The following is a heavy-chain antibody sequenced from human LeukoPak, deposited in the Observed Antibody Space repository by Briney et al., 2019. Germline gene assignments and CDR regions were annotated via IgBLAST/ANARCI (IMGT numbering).Heavy chain of an antibody. J-gene: IGHJ4*02. D-gene: IGHD5-18*01. V-gene: IGHV4-39*01. Sequence: PSETLSLTCTVSGGSVSSSSYYWNWIRQPPGKGLEWIGSVYYSGSTYYSPSLKSRVTVSVDTSKNQFSLKMSSVTAADTAVYYCATCTALVRGGFDYWGQGTLVTVSS. CDR2: VYYSGST. CDR3: ATCTALVRGGFDY. CDR1: GGSVSSSSYY.